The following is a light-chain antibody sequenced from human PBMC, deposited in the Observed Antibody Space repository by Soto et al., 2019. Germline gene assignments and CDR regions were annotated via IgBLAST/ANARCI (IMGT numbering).Light chain of an antibody. CDR2: GAS. V-gene: IGKV3-20*01. CDR3: QQFSSTPSWT. Sequence: EIVLTQSPGTLSFSPGERATLSCRASHSVSRSDLAWYQQKPGQAPRLLIYGASSRATGIPDRFSGSGSGTDFTLTISRMEPEDFAVYYCQQFSSTPSWTFGQGTKVDIK. J-gene: IGKJ1*01. CDR1: HSVSRSD.